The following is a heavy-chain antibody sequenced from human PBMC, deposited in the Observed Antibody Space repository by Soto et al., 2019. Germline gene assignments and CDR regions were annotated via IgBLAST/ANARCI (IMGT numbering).Heavy chain of an antibody. CDR3: ARAVGIGVTGLDL. CDR1: GYNFPSSN. V-gene: IGHV1-8*01. D-gene: IGHD2-21*02. J-gene: IGHJ5*02. CDR2: MNAANGNA. Sequence: QERLVQSGAELRRPGASVKISCRASGYNFPSSNVNCVRQASGQGPEWLGWMNAANGNAAFARDFQGRATMTRDLPTDTAYLELGGLSSGDTAMYYCARAVGIGVTGLDLWGPGTFVTVS.